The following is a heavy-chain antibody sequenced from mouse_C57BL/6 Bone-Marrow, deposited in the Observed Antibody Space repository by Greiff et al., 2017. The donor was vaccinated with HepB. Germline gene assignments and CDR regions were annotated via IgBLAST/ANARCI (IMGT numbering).Heavy chain of an antibody. CDR1: GYTFTSYG. D-gene: IGHD1-1*01. V-gene: IGHV1-81*01. CDR3: ARRYYGSSFYAMDY. CDR2: IYPRSGNT. Sequence: VKLMESGAELARPGASVKLSCKASGYTFTSYGISWVKQRTGQGLEWIGEIYPRSGNTYYNEKFKGKATLTADKSSSTAYMELRSLTSEDSAVYFCARRYYGSSFYAMDYWGQGTSVTVSS. J-gene: IGHJ4*01.